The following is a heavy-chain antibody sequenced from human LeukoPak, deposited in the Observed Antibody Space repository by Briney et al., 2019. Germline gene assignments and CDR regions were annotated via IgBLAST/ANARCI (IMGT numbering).Heavy chain of an antibody. V-gene: IGHV3-30*19. CDR3: ARDHVIKQAPPGY. Sequence: GRSLRLSCAASGFSFRSYGMHWVRQAPGKGLEWVAVIWNDGRNKYYADSVKGRFTISRDNSKNTVYLQMNSLRAEDTAVYYCARDHVIKQAPPGYWGQGTLVTVSS. J-gene: IGHJ4*02. CDR2: IWNDGRNK. CDR1: GFSFRSYG. D-gene: IGHD3-10*01.